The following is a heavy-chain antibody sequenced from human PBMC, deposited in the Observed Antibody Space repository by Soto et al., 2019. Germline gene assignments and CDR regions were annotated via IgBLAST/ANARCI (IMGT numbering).Heavy chain of an antibody. D-gene: IGHD2-2*01. CDR3: ASHCSSTSCYVTFDY. CDR1: GFTFSSYS. J-gene: IGHJ4*02. V-gene: IGHV3-48*01. Sequence: PGGSLRLSCAASGFTFSSYSMNWVRQAPGKGLEWVSYISSSSSTIYYADSVKGRFTISRDNAKNSLYLQMTSLRAEDTAVYYCASHCSSTSCYVTFDYWGQGTLVTVSS. CDR2: ISSSSSTI.